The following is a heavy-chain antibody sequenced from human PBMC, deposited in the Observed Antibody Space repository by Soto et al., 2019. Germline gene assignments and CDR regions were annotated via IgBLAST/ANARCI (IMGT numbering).Heavy chain of an antibody. Sequence: QVQLVQSGAEVKKPGSSVKVSCTASGDTFSRYTISWVRQVPGQGPEWMGRTIPMLGMADYAQKFQGRVTINADKSTNTAFMVLRSLRSEDTAIYYCATSYGSGSEHLDYWGQGTLVTVSS. J-gene: IGHJ4*01. CDR1: GDTFSRYT. D-gene: IGHD3-10*01. CDR2: TIPMLGMA. CDR3: ATSYGSGSEHLDY. V-gene: IGHV1-69*02.